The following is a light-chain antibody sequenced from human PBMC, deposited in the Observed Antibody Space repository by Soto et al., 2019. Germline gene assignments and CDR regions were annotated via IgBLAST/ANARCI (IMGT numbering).Light chain of an antibody. J-gene: IGKJ4*01. V-gene: IGKV3-20*01. CDR1: QSLSNSY. CDR3: QQYDSSQLT. CDR2: GAS. Sequence: EIVLTQSPGTLSLSPGERATLSCRASQSLSNSYLAWYQQKPGQAPRLLIYGASSRATGIPDRFGGGGAGTEFTLTISRLEPEDFAVYYCQQYDSSQLTFGGGTKVEIK.